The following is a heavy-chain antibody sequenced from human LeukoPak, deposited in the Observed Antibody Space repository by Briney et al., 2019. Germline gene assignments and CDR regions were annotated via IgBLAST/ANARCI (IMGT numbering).Heavy chain of an antibody. CDR3: ARLDGSGSFSQQNFGY. V-gene: IGHV4-39*01. Sequence: PSETLSLTCTVSGGSASSSSHYWGWVRQPPGKGLEWIGTIFYTGNTDYNPSLKSRVTISVDTSKNQFSLKVNSVTASDTAVYYCARLDGSGSFSQQNFGYWGQGTLVTVSS. D-gene: IGHD3-10*01. CDR1: GGSASSSSHY. J-gene: IGHJ4*02. CDR2: IFYTGNT.